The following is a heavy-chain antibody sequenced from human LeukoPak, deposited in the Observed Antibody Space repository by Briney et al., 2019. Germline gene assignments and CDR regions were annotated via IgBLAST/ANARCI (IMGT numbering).Heavy chain of an antibody. V-gene: IGHV3-33*01. CDR3: ARDLSAAYDF. Sequence: PGGSLRLSCTASGFTFRKYGMHWVRQAPGKGLEWVARLVYDERNDYANSVKGRFTISRDNSKNTLYLQMDNLRVDDTAVYYCARDLSAAYDFWGQGILVTVSS. J-gene: IGHJ4*02. CDR2: LVYDERN. D-gene: IGHD2-21*01. CDR1: GFTFRKYG.